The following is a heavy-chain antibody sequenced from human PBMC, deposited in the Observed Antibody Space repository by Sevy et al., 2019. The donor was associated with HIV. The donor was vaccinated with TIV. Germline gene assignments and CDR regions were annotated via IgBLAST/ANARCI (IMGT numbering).Heavy chain of an antibody. CDR3: ATAKGAYYDPYYFDY. D-gene: IGHD3-22*01. V-gene: IGHV3-23*01. J-gene: IGHJ4*02. Sequence: GGSLRLSCAASGFIFISYAMTWVRQAPGKGLEWVSAISGSAGSTYYADSVKGRFTISRDNSKDTLYLQMNSLRAEDTAVYHCATAKGAYYDPYYFDYWGQGALVTVSS. CDR1: GFIFISYA. CDR2: ISGSAGST.